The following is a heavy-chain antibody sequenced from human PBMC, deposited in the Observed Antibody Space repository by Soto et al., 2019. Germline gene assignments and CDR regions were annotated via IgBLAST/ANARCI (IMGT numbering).Heavy chain of an antibody. J-gene: IGHJ4*02. Sequence: PSETLSLTCTVSGVSIASSSYYWSWIRQPPGKGLEWIGTVYYSGNTFYNTSLESRLTISIDRAKDQFSLRLTSVSASDTAIYYCASPPGYWGQGAPVTFSS. V-gene: IGHV4-39*01. CDR2: VYYSGNT. CDR3: ASPPGY. D-gene: IGHD3-9*01. CDR1: GVSIASSSYY.